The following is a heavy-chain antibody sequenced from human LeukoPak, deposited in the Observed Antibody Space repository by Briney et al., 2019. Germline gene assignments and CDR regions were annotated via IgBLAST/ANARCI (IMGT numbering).Heavy chain of an antibody. V-gene: IGHV4-39*01. J-gene: IGHJ5*02. CDR3: GRLVLGFCSGGFCYSDWFDP. CDR1: GGSISSSSYY. CDR2: IYYTGNT. Sequence: PSETLSLTCTVSGGSISSSSYYWGWIRQPPGRGMEWLGTIYYTGNTYYNPSLQCRVTVTVDTSKNQFSLKLSSVPAAHTALYYCGRLVLGFCSGGFCYSDWFDPWGPGTLVTVSS. D-gene: IGHD2-15*01.